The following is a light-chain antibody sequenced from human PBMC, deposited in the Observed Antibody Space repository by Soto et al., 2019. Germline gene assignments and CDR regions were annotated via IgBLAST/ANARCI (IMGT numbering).Light chain of an antibody. CDR2: GAS. CDR1: QSVSSSY. CDR3: QKHNKWPPFT. J-gene: IGKJ3*01. V-gene: IGKV3-15*01. Sequence: EIVLTQSPGTLSLSPGERATLSCRASQSVSSSYLAWYQQKPGQSPRLLVYGASNTARGIPGRFSGSGSGTDFTLTISSLQSEDFAVYFCQKHNKWPPFTFGPGTKVDVK.